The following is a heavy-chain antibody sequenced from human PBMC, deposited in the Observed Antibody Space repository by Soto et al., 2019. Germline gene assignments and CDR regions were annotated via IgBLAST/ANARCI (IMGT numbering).Heavy chain of an antibody. V-gene: IGHV3-11*05. J-gene: IGHJ4*02. CDR1: GFTFSDYY. CDR2: ISSSSSYT. Sequence: QVQLVESGGGLVKPGGSLRLSCAASGFTFSDYYMSWIRQAPGKGLEWVSYISSSSSYTNYADSVKGRFTISRDNAKNSLSLQMNSLRAEDTAVYYCARYRNPNPAYGSGSPDYWGQGTLVTVSS. CDR3: ARYRNPNPAYGSGSPDY. D-gene: IGHD3-10*01.